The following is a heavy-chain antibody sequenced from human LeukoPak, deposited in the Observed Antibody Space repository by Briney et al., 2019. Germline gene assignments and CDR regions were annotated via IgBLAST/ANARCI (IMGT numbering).Heavy chain of an antibody. CDR3: ARHRDNYDDRIDY. Sequence: PSETLSLTCTVSGGSISSGSYYWGWIRQPPWKGLEWIGSIYYSGSTFYNPSLKSRATISVEASKNQFSLKLSSVTAADTAVYYCARHRDNYDDRIDYWGQGTLVTVSS. CDR1: GGSISSGSYY. J-gene: IGHJ4*02. D-gene: IGHD3-22*01. V-gene: IGHV4-39*01. CDR2: IYYSGST.